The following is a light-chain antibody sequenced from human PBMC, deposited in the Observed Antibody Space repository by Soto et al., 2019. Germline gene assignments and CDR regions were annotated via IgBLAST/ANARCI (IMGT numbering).Light chain of an antibody. CDR3: QQRSNWPPT. J-gene: IGKJ2*01. V-gene: IGKV3-11*01. CDR1: QSVGSY. CDR2: DAS. Sequence: EIVLTQYPATLSLSPGERANLSCRASQSVGSYLAWYQQRPGQAPRLLIYDASNSAAGIPARFSGSGSGTDFTLTISSLEPEDFAIYYCQQRSNWPPTFGQGTKVEIK.